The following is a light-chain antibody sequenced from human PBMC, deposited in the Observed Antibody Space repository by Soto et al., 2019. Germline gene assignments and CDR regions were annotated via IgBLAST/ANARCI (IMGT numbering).Light chain of an antibody. CDR1: QSVLYSSNNENY. V-gene: IGKV4-1*01. CDR2: WAS. CDR3: QQYSSIPLT. J-gene: IGKJ4*02. Sequence: DIVMTQSPDSLAVSLGERATINCRSSQSVLYSSNNENYLAWYQQKPGQPPKLLIYWASTRESGVPDRFSSSGSGTDFTLTISSLQAEDVAVYYCQQYSSIPLTFGGGTKVEIK.